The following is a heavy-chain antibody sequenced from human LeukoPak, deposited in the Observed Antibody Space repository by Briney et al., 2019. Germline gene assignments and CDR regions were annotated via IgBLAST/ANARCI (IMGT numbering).Heavy chain of an antibody. V-gene: IGHV1-69*05. J-gene: IGHJ4*02. Sequence: SVKVSCKASGGTFSSYAISWVRQAPGQGLEWMGGIIPIFGTANYAQKFQGRVTITTDESTGTAYMELSSLRSEDTAVYYCAREPYDILTGYHDWGQGTLVTVSS. CDR1: GGTFSSYA. CDR2: IIPIFGTA. CDR3: AREPYDILTGYHD. D-gene: IGHD3-9*01.